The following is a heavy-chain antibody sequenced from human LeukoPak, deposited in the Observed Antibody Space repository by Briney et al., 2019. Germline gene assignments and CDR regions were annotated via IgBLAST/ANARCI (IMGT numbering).Heavy chain of an antibody. CDR2: ISWDGSST. CDR1: GFTFDDYT. V-gene: IGHV3-43*01. D-gene: IGHD1-1*01. Sequence: GGSLRLSCAASGFTFDDYTMHWVRQVPGKGLEWVSFISWDGSSTYYVDSVKGRFIISRDNRKNSLYLQMNSLRTEDTALYYCVKDRITSGVSEFDCWGQGTLVTVSS. J-gene: IGHJ4*02. CDR3: VKDRITSGVSEFDC.